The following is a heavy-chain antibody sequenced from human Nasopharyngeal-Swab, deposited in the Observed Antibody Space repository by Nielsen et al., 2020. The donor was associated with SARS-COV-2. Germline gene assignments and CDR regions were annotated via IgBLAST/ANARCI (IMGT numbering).Heavy chain of an antibody. CDR1: GFTFSSYA. D-gene: IGHD6-13*01. V-gene: IGHV3-23*03. J-gene: IGHJ4*02. Sequence: GESLKISCAASGFTFSSYAMSWVRQAPGKGLEWVSVIHSDPSNTSYVDSVKGRFTISRDNSKKTLFLQMDSLRVEDTAVYYCAKVRSWRLDAFDSWGQGTLVTVSS. CDR3: AKVRSWRLDAFDS. CDR2: IHSDPSNT.